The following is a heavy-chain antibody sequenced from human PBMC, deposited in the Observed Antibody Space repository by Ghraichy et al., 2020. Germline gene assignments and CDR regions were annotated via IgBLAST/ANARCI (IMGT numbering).Heavy chain of an antibody. CDR1: GFTFSNYA. D-gene: IGHD3-10*01. V-gene: IGHV3-23*01. CDR3: ASWAGTSVNFYGPFDY. J-gene: IGHJ4*02. CDR2: ISGSGGRT. Sequence: GGSLRLSCATSGFTFSNYAMNWVRQAPGKGLEWVSVISGSGGRTFYADSVKGRFTISRDNSRNTLYVQMNSLRAEDTAVYFCASWAGTSVNFYGPFDYWGQGTLVTVSS.